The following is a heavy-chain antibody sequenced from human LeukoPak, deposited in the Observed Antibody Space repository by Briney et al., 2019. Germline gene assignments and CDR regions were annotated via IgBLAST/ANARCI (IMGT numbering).Heavy chain of an antibody. CDR3: ARGESAAAAADY. CDR1: GYTLTELS. J-gene: IGHJ4*02. Sequence: GASVKVSCKVSGYTLTELSMHWVRQAPGKGLEWMGGFDPEDGETIYAQKFQGRVTMTRNTSISTAYMELSSLRSEDTAVYYCARGESAAAAADYWGQGTLVTVSS. V-gene: IGHV1-24*01. D-gene: IGHD6-13*01. CDR2: FDPEDGET.